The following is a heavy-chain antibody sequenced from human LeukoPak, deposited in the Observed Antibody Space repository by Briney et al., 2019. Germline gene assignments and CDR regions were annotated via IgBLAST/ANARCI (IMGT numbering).Heavy chain of an antibody. CDR3: ARDPSSPLLWFGELLSGAFDI. D-gene: IGHD3-10*01. J-gene: IGHJ3*02. CDR1: GYTFTSYG. V-gene: IGHV1-18*01. CDR2: ISAYNGNT. Sequence: GASVKVSCKASGYTFTSYGISWVRQAPGQGLEWMGWISAYNGNTNYAQKLQGRVTMTTDTSTSTAYMELRSLRSDDTAVYYCARDPSSPLLWFGELLSGAFDIWGQGTMVTVSS.